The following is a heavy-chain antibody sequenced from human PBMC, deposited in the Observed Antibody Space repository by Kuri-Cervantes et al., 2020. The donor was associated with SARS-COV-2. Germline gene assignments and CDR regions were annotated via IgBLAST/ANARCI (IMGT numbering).Heavy chain of an antibody. J-gene: IGHJ5*02. CDR3: AREVRTFGAWFDP. D-gene: IGHD3-16*01. V-gene: IGHV4-39*07. CDR2: IYYSGST. CDR1: GGSISSSSYY. Sequence: SETLSLTCTVSGGSISSSSYYWGWIRQPPGKGLEWIGSIYYSGSTYYNPSLKSRVTISVDTSKNQFSLKLSSVTAADTAVYYCAREVRTFGAWFDPWGQGTLVTVSS.